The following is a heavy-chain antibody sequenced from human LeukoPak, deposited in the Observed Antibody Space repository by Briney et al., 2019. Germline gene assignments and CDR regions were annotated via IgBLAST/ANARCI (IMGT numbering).Heavy chain of an antibody. Sequence: SQTLSLTCTVSGGSISSGDYYWSWLRQPPGTGLEWIGYIYYSGSTYYNPSLKSRVTISVDTSKNQFSLKLSSVTAADTAVYYCAREALYCSSTSCRAFDPWGQGTLVTVSS. CDR2: IYYSGST. V-gene: IGHV4-30-4*01. CDR3: AREALYCSSTSCRAFDP. D-gene: IGHD2-2*01. CDR1: GGSISSGDYY. J-gene: IGHJ5*02.